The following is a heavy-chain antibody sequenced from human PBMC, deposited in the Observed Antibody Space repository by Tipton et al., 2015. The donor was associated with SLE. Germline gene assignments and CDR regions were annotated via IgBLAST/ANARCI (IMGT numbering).Heavy chain of an antibody. V-gene: IGHV1-8*01. Sequence: QLVQSGAEVKKPGAAVKVSCKASGYTFTSYDINWVRQATGQGLEWMGWMNPNSGNTGYAQKFQGRFTITRNTSISTAYMELSSLSSEAAAVEYGASGPSWSGYYCFFDYWGQGTLVTVS. J-gene: IGHJ4*02. D-gene: IGHD3-3*01. CDR3: ASGPSWSGYYCFFDY. CDR2: MNPNSGNT. CDR1: GYTFTSYD.